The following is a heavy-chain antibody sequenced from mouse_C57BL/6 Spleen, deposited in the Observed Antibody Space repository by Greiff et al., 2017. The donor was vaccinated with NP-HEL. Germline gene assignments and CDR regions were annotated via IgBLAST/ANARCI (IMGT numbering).Heavy chain of an antibody. CDR1: GFTFSDYG. J-gene: IGHJ3*01. V-gene: IGHV5-17*01. D-gene: IGHD4-1*01. CDR3: ASETVTGVLAY. CDR2: ISSGSSTI. Sequence: EVQGVESGGGLVKPGGSLKLSCAASGFTFSDYGMHWVRQAPEKGLEWVAYISSGSSTIYYADTVKGRFTISRDNAKNTLFLQMTSLRSEDTAMYYCASETVTGVLAYWCQGTLVTVSA.